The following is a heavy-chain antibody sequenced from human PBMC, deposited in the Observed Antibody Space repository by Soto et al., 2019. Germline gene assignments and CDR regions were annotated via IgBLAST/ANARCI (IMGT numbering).Heavy chain of an antibody. Sequence: GGSLRLSCAASGFTVSSNYMSWVRQAPGKGLEWVSVIYSGGNTYYADSVKGRFTISRDNSKNTLYLQMNSLRAEDTAVYYCARDRCSSTSCYDYYYYYMDVWGKGTTVTVSS. CDR3: ARDRCSSTSCYDYYYYYMDV. J-gene: IGHJ6*03. CDR2: IYSGGNT. V-gene: IGHV3-66*01. CDR1: GFTVSSNY. D-gene: IGHD2-2*01.